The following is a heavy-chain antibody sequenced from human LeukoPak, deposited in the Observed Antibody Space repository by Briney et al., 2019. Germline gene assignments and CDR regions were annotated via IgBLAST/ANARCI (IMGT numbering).Heavy chain of an antibody. D-gene: IGHD4-23*01. V-gene: IGHV3-21*01. J-gene: IGHJ4*02. CDR2: ISSSSSYI. CDR1: GFTFSSYS. CDR3: ARDPITVVGGGSFDY. Sequence: PGGSLRLSCAASGFTFSSYSMNWVRQAPGKGLEWVSSISSSSSYIYYADSLKGRVTISRDNAKNSFYLEMNNLVAEDTAVYYCARDPITVVGGGSFDYWGQGILVTVSS.